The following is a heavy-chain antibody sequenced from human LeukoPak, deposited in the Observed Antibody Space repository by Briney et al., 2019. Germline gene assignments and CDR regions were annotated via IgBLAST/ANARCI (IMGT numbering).Heavy chain of an antibody. CDR3: AKDDRGRPYFQH. J-gene: IGHJ1*01. CDR2: MNPNSGDT. CDR1: GYTFADCY. V-gene: IGHV1-2*02. D-gene: IGHD6-6*01. Sequence: ASVKVSCKASGYTFADCYIHWVRQAPGQGLEWVGWMNPNSGDTNYARSFQGRVTMTRDTSISTAYMELSRLRFDDTAVYYCAKDDRGRPYFQHWGQGTLVTVSS.